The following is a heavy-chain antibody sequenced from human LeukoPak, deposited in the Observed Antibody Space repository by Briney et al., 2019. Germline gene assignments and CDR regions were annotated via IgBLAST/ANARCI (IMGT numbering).Heavy chain of an antibody. CDR3: ARGSGWSAGVVDY. CDR1: GGSISSYY. Sequence: SETLSLTCTVSGGSISSYYWSWIRQPPGKGLEWSGYIYYSGSTNYNPSLKSRVTISVDTSKNQFSLKLSSVTAADTAVCYCARGSGWSAGVVDYWGQGTLVTVSS. J-gene: IGHJ4*02. CDR2: IYYSGST. V-gene: IGHV4-59*01. D-gene: IGHD3-22*01.